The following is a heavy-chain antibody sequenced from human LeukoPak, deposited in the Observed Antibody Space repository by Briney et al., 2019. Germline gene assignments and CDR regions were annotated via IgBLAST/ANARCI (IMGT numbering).Heavy chain of an antibody. J-gene: IGHJ6*02. D-gene: IGHD6-13*01. CDR3: ARGRQQLVTQNYCYGMDG. V-gene: IGHV4-34*01. CDR2: INHSGST. CDR1: GGSFSGYY. Sequence: SETLSLACAVYGGSFSGYYWSWIRQPPGKGLEWIGEINHSGSTNYNPSLKSRVTISVDTSKNQFSLKLSSVTAADTAVYYCARGRQQLVTQNYCYGMDGWGQGTTVTVSS.